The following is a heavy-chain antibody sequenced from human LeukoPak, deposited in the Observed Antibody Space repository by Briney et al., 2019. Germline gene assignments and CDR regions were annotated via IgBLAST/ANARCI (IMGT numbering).Heavy chain of an antibody. CDR1: GFSFSTYT. D-gene: IGHD2-21*02. Sequence: GGSLRLSCAASGFSFSTYTMNWVRQAPGKGLERVSYISSSSSSIYYADSVKGRFTISRDNAKNSLYLQMNSLRAEDTAVYYCAKARDGIVVVTADAFDIWGQGTMVTVSS. CDR3: AKARDGIVVVTADAFDI. V-gene: IGHV3-48*01. CDR2: ISSSSSSI. J-gene: IGHJ3*02.